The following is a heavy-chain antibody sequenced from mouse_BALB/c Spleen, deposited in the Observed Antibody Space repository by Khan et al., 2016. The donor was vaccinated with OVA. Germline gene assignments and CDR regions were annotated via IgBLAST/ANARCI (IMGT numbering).Heavy chain of an antibody. CDR1: GYSFSTYY. V-gene: IGHV1-31*01. CDR2: IDPFNGGS. Sequence: VQLQQSGPELMKPGASVKISCKASGYSFSTYYIHWVTRSHGKTLEWIGYIDPFNGGSTYTQKFQGKATLTVDTSSSTAYMHLTSLTSEDSVVYYCARNGSTSWFAYWGQGTLVTVSA. CDR3: ARNGSTSWFAY. J-gene: IGHJ3*01. D-gene: IGHD1-1*01.